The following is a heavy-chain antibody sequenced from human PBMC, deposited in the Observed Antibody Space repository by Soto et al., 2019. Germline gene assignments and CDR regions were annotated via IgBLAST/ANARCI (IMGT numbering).Heavy chain of an antibody. CDR3: ASLNGGRFLDKGDY. D-gene: IGHD3-3*01. J-gene: IGHJ4*02. Sequence: QVQLHQWGAGLLKPSETLSLTCGVYNGSFMGYYWTWVRQPPGKGLEWIGEINHFGSPNYNPSLKSRVAISIDPSEHQFSPSLRSLTAADTAVYYCASLNGGRFLDKGDYWSQGILVTVSS. CDR2: INHFGSP. V-gene: IGHV4-34*01. CDR1: NGSFMGYY.